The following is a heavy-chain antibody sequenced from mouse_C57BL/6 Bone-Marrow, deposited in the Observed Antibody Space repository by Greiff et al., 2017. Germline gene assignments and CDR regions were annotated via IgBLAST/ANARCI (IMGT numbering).Heavy chain of an antibody. CDR3: AREEEFYGKVYYAMDY. V-gene: IGHV1-9*01. D-gene: IGHD2-1*01. CDR1: GYTFTGYW. J-gene: IGHJ4*01. CDR2: ILPGSGST. Sequence: QLQQSGAELMKPGASVKLSCKATGYTFTGYWIEWVKQRPGHGLEWIGEILPGSGSTNYNEKFKGKATFTADTSSNTAYMQLSSLTTEDSAIYYCAREEEFYGKVYYAMDYWGQGTSVTVSS.